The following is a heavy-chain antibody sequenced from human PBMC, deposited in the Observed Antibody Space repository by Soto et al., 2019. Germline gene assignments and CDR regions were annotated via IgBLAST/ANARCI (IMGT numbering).Heavy chain of an antibody. V-gene: IGHV3-48*02. CDR3: ARTDGFDV. CDR2: INSGSSRNI. J-gene: IGHJ3*01. CDR1: GFTFSSYW. Sequence: PGGSLRLSCAASGFTFSSYWMHWVRQAPGKGLVWVSRINSGSSRNIYYADSVKGRFTISRDTAKNSVYLQMNSLRDDDTAVYYCARTDGFDVWGQGTMVTVSS.